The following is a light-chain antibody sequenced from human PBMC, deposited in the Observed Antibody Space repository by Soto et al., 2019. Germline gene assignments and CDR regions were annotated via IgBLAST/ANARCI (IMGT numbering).Light chain of an antibody. J-gene: IGLJ1*01. CDR1: SSNLGDNT. CDR3: AAWDASLDGYV. CDR2: SYD. V-gene: IGLV1-44*01. Sequence: QSALTQPPSASGTPGQRVTISCSTSSSNLGDNTVNWYQHVPGTAPKLLIYSYDQRPSGVPDRSSGSKSGTSASLAISGLQSEDEADYYCAAWDASLDGYVFGTGTKVTVL.